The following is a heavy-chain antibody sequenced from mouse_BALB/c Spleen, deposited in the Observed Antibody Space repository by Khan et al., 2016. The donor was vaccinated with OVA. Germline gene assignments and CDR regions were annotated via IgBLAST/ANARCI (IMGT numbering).Heavy chain of an antibody. J-gene: IGHJ4*01. CDR3: AIADYREHGYYAMDY. D-gene: IGHD2-14*01. Sequence: QVQLKESGPGLVAPSQSLSITCTVSGFSLSRYNIHWVRQPPGKGLEWLGMIWGGGGTDYNSTLKSRLNISKDNSKSQVFLKMNSLQTDDTAMYYCAIADYREHGYYAMDYWGQGTSVTVSS. V-gene: IGHV2-6-4*01. CDR1: GFSLSRYN. CDR2: IWGGGGT.